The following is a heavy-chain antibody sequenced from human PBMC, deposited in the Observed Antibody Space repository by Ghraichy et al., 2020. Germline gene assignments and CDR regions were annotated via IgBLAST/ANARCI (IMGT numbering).Heavy chain of an antibody. D-gene: IGHD6-19*01. CDR2: INHSGST. V-gene: IGHV4-34*01. Sequence: SETLSLTCAVYGGSFSGYYWSWIRQPPGKGLEWIGEINHSGSTNYNPSLKSRVTISVDTSKNQFSLKLSSVTAADTAVYYCARDHYSSGWYLDYWGQGTLVTVSS. CDR1: GGSFSGYY. CDR3: ARDHYSSGWYLDY. J-gene: IGHJ4*02.